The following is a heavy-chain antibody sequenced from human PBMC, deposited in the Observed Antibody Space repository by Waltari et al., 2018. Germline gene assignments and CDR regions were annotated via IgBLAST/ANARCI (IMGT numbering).Heavy chain of an antibody. CDR3: ARDQWFAFDI. CDR1: GFTLSRYW. J-gene: IGHJ3*02. Sequence: EVQLVESGGGLVQPGGSLRLSCAASGFTLSRYWMSWGRQAPGKGPGGVANIRTDGSEEYYVDSVRGRFTISRDNAKNSLYLQMNSLRPEDTAVYYCARDQWFAFDIWGHGTMVTVSS. V-gene: IGHV3-7*01. CDR2: IRTDGSEE. D-gene: IGHD3-22*01.